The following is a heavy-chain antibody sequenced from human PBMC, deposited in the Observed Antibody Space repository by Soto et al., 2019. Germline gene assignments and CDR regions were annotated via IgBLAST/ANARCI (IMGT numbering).Heavy chain of an antibody. CDR2: IYSAGST. Sequence: PGGSLRLSCAASGFTFSSYAMSWVRQAPGRGLEWVSGIYSAGSTYYANSVKGRFTISRDISTNMVYLQMSSLTDEDTAVYYCARARGPEYSSAIFFDIWGQGALVTVSS. CDR3: ARARGPEYSSAIFFDI. CDR1: GFTFSSYA. D-gene: IGHD5-18*01. V-gene: IGHV3-23*03. J-gene: IGHJ4*02.